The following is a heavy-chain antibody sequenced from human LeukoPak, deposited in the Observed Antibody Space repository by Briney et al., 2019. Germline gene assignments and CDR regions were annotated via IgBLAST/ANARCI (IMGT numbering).Heavy chain of an antibody. V-gene: IGHV3-23*01. D-gene: IGHD2-15*01. J-gene: IGHJ6*02. Sequence: GGSLRLSCGASGFTFNNYAMTWVRQAPGKGLEWVSAVSGRGDATYYADSAKGRFTISRDDSKNTLYLQMNSLRAEDTAVYHCAKAPPAATNYYYGMDVWGQGTTVTVSS. CDR3: AKAPPAATNYYYGMDV. CDR2: VSGRGDAT. CDR1: GFTFNNYA.